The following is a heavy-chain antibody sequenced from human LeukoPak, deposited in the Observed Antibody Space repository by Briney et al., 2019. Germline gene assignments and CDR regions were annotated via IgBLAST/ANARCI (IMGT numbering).Heavy chain of an antibody. CDR1: GGSFSGYY. Sequence: SETLSLTCAVYGGSFSGYYWSGIRQPPGKGLEGIEEFNHSGSTNYNPSLKSRVTISVDTSKNQFSLKLSSVTAADTAVYYCARGAVVVPAANNAFDIWGQGTMVTVSS. V-gene: IGHV4-34*01. J-gene: IGHJ3*02. CDR3: ARGAVVVPAANNAFDI. D-gene: IGHD2-2*01. CDR2: FNHSGST.